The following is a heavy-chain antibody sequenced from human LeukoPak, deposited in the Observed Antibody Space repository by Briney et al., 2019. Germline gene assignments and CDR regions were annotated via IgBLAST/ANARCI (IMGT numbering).Heavy chain of an antibody. CDR3: ARDTSPKGMDV. CDR1: GGSISSYY. Sequence: SESLSLTCTVSGGSISSYYWSWIRQPPGKGLEWIGYIHYSGSTNYNPSLKSRVTISVDTSKNQFSLKLSSVTAADTAVYYCARDTSPKGMDVWGQGTTVTVSS. D-gene: IGHD3-3*01. J-gene: IGHJ6*02. CDR2: IHYSGST. V-gene: IGHV4-59*01.